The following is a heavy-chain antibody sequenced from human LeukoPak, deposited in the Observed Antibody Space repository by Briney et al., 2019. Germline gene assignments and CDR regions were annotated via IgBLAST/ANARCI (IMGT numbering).Heavy chain of an antibody. D-gene: IGHD1-1*01. CDR3: ARGKWNDY. J-gene: IGHJ4*02. Sequence: ASVKVSCKASGYTFTGYYMHWVRQAPGQGLEWMGWINSTSGGTNYAQDFQGRVTMTSDTSMSTAYMELSRLRPDDTAVYYCARGKWNDYWGQGTLVTVSS. V-gene: IGHV1-2*02. CDR1: GYTFTGYY. CDR2: INSTSGGT.